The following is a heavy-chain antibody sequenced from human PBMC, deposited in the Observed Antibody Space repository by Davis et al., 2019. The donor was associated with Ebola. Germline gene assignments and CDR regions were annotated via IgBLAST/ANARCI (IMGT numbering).Heavy chain of an antibody. CDR1: GFTFSSYS. Sequence: GESLKISCAASGFTFSSYSMNWVRQAPGKGLEWVSSISSSSSYVYYADSVKGRFTISRDNAKNSLYLQMNSLRAEDTAVYYCARWAAAAVNYFDYWGQGTLVTVSS. J-gene: IGHJ4*02. D-gene: IGHD6-13*01. CDR2: ISSSSSYV. V-gene: IGHV3-21*01. CDR3: ARWAAAAVNYFDY.